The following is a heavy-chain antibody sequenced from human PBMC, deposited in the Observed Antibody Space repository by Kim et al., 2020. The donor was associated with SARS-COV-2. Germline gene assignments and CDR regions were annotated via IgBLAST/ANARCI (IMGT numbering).Heavy chain of an antibody. V-gene: IGHV3-30*18. J-gene: IGHJ1*01. CDR3: AKDVG. CDR2: ISYDGSNK. CDR1: GFTFSSYG. Sequence: GGSLRLSCAASGFTFSSYGLHWVRQAPGKGLEWVAVISYDGSNKYYADSVKGRFTISRDNSKNTLYLQLNSLRAEDTAVYYCAKDVGCGQGTLVPVSS.